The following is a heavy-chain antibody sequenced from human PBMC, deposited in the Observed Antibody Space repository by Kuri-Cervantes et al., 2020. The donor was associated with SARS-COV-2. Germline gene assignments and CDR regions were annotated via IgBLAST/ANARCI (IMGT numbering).Heavy chain of an antibody. CDR3: ERREIADGSLFDY. CDR2: IYYSGST. Sequence: SETLSLTCTVSGCSISSSSYYWVWLRQPPGKGLVWIGSIYYSGSTYYNPSLRSLVTISVDTSKIQFSLKLSSVSAADTGVHNCERREIADGSLFDYWGQGTLVTVSS. D-gene: IGHD6-13*01. CDR1: GCSISSSSYY. V-gene: IGHV4-39*01. J-gene: IGHJ4*02.